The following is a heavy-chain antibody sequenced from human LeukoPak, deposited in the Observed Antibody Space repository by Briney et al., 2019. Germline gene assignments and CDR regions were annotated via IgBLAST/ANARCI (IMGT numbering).Heavy chain of an antibody. V-gene: IGHV3-30-3*01. CDR1: GFTFSSYA. D-gene: IGHD3-3*01. J-gene: IGHJ4*02. CDR2: ISYDGSNK. CDR3: AREGNYDFWNGLYYFDY. Sequence: GRFLRLSCAASGFTFSSYAMHWVRQAPGKGLEWVAVISYDGSNKYYADSVKGRFTISRDNSKNTLYLQMDSLRAEDTAVYYCAREGNYDFWNGLYYFDYWGQGTLVTVSS.